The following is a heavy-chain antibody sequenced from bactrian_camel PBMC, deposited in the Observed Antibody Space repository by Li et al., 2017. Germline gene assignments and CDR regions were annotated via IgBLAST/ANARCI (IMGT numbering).Heavy chain of an antibody. Sequence: HVQLVESGGGSVQVGGSLKLSCAVSGYTYPRYYMAWFRQAPGKGREGVAAIYSGDRDTYYADSVKDRFTISRDNAENTLYLQMNGLTPEDTAMYYCAFKAWAVYGEYCLRDAAVDSWGQGTQVTVS. CDR3: AFKAWAVYGEYCLRDAAVDS. V-gene: IGHV3S6*01. J-gene: IGHJ4*01. D-gene: IGHD1*01. CDR2: IYSGDRDT. CDR1: GYTYPRYY.